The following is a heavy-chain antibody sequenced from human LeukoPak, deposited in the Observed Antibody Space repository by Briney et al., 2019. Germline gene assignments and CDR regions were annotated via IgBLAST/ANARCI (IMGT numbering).Heavy chain of an antibody. CDR2: FDPEDGET. CDR1: GYTLTELS. Sequence: ASVKVSCKVSGYTLTELSMHWVRQAPGKGLEWMGGFDPEDGETIYAQKFQGRVTMTEDTSTDTAYMELSSLRSEDTAVYYCAAFKRGYSYGHFDYWGQGTLITVSS. D-gene: IGHD5-18*01. J-gene: IGHJ4*02. CDR3: AAFKRGYSYGHFDY. V-gene: IGHV1-24*01.